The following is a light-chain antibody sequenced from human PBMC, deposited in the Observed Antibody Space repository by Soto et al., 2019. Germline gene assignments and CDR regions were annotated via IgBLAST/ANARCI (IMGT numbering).Light chain of an antibody. J-gene: IGKJ4*01. V-gene: IGKV1-5*03. CDR3: QQYNSYPLS. Sequence: DIQMTQSPSTLSASVGDRVTITCRVSQSISGWLAWYQQRPGKAPNLLIYKASSLESGVPSRFSGSGSGTEFTLTISSLQPDDFATYYCQQYNSYPLSFGGGTKVEIK. CDR2: KAS. CDR1: QSISGW.